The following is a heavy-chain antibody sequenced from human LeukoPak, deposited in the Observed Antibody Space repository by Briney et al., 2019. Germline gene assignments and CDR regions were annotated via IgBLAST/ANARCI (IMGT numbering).Heavy chain of an antibody. CDR3: ARGFSYHYDSSGYCNFDY. CDR1: GYTFTSYD. CDR2: MNPNSGNT. V-gene: IGHV1-8*01. Sequence: ASVKVSCKASGYTFTSYDINWVRQATGQGLEWMGWMNPNSGNTGYAQKFQGRVTMTRNTSISTAYMELSSLRSEDTAVYYCARGFSYHYDSSGYCNFDYWGQGTLVTVSS. D-gene: IGHD3-22*01. J-gene: IGHJ4*02.